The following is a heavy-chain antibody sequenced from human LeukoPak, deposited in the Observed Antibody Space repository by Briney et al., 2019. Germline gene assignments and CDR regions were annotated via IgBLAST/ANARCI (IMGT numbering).Heavy chain of an antibody. Sequence: SETLSLTCTVSGGSISSGDYYWSWIRQPPGKGLEWIGYIYYSGSTYYNPSLKSRVTISVDTSKNQFSLKLSSVTAADTAVYYRARVVYRSHLDYWGQGTLVTVSS. CDR1: GGSISSGDYY. V-gene: IGHV4-30-4*08. CDR2: IYYSGST. J-gene: IGHJ4*02. CDR3: ARVVYRSHLDY. D-gene: IGHD2-2*01.